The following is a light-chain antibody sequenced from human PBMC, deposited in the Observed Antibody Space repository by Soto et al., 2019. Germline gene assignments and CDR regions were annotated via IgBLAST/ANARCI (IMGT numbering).Light chain of an antibody. CDR2: AAS. CDR3: QQFGSSPGFT. J-gene: IGKJ3*01. CDR1: QSINSRY. V-gene: IGKV3-20*01. Sequence: EIVLTQSPGTLSLSPGERATLSCRASQSINSRYLAWYQQKPGQAPRLLIYAASSRATGIPDRFSGSGSGTSFTLTISRLEPEDFAVYYCQQFGSSPGFTFGPGTIVDIK.